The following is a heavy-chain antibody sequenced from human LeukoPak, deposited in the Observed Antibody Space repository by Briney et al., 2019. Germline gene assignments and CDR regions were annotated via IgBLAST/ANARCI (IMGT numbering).Heavy chain of an antibody. J-gene: IGHJ4*02. D-gene: IGHD6-19*01. V-gene: IGHV3-74*01. CDR2: INGDGSTT. CDR1: GFSFRSCW. CDR3: ASSGYSSGWYRHDY. Sequence: GGSLRLSCAASGFSFRSCWMHWVRQAPGKELVWVSRINGDGSTTNYADSVRGRFTISRDNSKNTLYLQMNSLRAEDTAVYYCASSGYSSGWYRHDYWGQGTLVTVSS.